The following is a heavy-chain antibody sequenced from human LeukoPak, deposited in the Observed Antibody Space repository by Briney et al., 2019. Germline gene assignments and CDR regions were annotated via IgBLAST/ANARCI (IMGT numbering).Heavy chain of an antibody. CDR1: GYSISSGYY. CDR3: ARRGRTYTNNWYPLYYFDY. Sequence: SETLSLTCTVSGYSISSGYYWGWIRQPPGKGLEWIGEINHSGNTNYNPSLKSRVTTSVDRSKNQFSLKLSSVTAADTAVYYCARRGRTYTNNWYPLYYFDYWGQGTLVTVSS. D-gene: IGHD6-13*01. V-gene: IGHV4-38-2*02. CDR2: INHSGNT. J-gene: IGHJ4*02.